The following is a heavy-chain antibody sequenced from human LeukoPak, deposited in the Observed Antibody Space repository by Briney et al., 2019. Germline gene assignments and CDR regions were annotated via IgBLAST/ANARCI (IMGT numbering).Heavy chain of an antibody. CDR1: GYSISGGYY. J-gene: IGHJ5*02. D-gene: IGHD2/OR15-2a*01. Sequence: SETLSLTCTVSGYSISGGYYWGWIRQPPGKGLEWIGSICHSGSTYYNPSLKSRVTISVDTSKNQFSLKLSSVTAADTAVYYCARAIWPIYANWFDPWGQGTLVTVSS. CDR2: ICHSGST. CDR3: ARAIWPIYANWFDP. V-gene: IGHV4-38-2*02.